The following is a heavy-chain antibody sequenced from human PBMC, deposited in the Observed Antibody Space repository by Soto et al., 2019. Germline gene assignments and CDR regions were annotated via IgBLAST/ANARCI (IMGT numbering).Heavy chain of an antibody. J-gene: IGHJ6*02. D-gene: IGHD5-18*01. V-gene: IGHV3-33*06. CDR3: TKDLEVGNYSYTYFYFGTDV. CDR1: GFSFNNYG. Sequence: GESLKISCTASGFSFNNYGMHWVRQAPGKGLEWVANLWFDGIKKYYADSEKGRFTISRDSSQNTLYLQMNNLRAEDTAVYYCTKDLEVGNYSYTYFYFGTDVWGQGTTVTVSS. CDR2: LWFDGIKK.